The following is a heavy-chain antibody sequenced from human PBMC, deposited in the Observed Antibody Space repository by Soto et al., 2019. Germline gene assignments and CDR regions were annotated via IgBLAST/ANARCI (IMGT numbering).Heavy chain of an antibody. Sequence: SETQSLTCTVSGGSISSSSYYWGWIRQPPGKGLEWIGSIYYSGSTYYNPSLKSRVTISVDTSKNQFSLKLSSVTAADTAVYYCARGYYDFWSGYYTPYYGMDVWGQGTTVTVSS. CDR3: ARGYYDFWSGYYTPYYGMDV. J-gene: IGHJ6*02. CDR2: IYYSGST. V-gene: IGHV4-39*01. CDR1: GGSISSSSYY. D-gene: IGHD3-3*01.